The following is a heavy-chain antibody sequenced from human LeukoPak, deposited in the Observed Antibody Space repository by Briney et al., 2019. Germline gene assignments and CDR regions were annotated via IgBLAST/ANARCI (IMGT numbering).Heavy chain of an antibody. V-gene: IGHV1-18*01. CDR3: ARVSLEWLRGPIGYFDY. Sequence: ASVKVSCKASGYTFTSYGISWVRQAPGQGLEWMGWISAYNGSTNYAQKLQGRVTMTTDTSTSTAYMELRSLRSDDTAVYYCARVSLEWLRGPIGYFDYWGQGTLVTVSS. CDR2: ISAYNGST. D-gene: IGHD5-12*01. CDR1: GYTFTSYG. J-gene: IGHJ4*02.